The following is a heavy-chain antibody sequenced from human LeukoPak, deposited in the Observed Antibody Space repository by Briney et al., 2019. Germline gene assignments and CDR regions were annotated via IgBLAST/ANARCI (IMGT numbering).Heavy chain of an antibody. CDR2: IIPIFGTA. CDR1: GGTFSSYA. Sequence: SVKVSCKASGGTFSSYAISWVRQAPGQGLEWMGGIIPIFGTANYAQKFQGRVTITTDESTSTAYMELSSLRSEDTAVYYCAREYPGRLGDAFDIWGQRTMVTGSS. V-gene: IGHV1-69*05. J-gene: IGHJ3*02. CDR3: AREYPGRLGDAFDI. D-gene: IGHD2-21*01.